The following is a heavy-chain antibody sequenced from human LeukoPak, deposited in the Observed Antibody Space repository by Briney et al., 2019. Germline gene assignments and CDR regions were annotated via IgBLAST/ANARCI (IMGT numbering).Heavy chain of an antibody. Sequence: SETLSLTRAVYGGSFSGYYWSWIRQPPGKGLEWIGEINHSGSTNYNPSLKSRVTISVDTSKNQFSLRLSSVTAADTAVFYCARAGGYGRKNDALDIWGQGTMVTVSS. V-gene: IGHV4-34*01. CDR1: GGSFSGYY. CDR3: ARAGGYGRKNDALDI. D-gene: IGHD5-12*01. J-gene: IGHJ3*02. CDR2: INHSGST.